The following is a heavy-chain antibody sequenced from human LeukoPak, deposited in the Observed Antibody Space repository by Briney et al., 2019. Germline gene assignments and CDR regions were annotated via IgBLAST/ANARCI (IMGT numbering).Heavy chain of an antibody. CDR3: ARGSVSGYDYHVFDI. V-gene: IGHV4-59*01. CDR1: GGSISSYY. Sequence: SETLSLTCTVSGGSISSYYWSWIRQPPGKGLEWIGYIYYSESTNYNPSLKSRVTISVDTSKNQFSLNLRSVTAADTAVYYCARGSVSGYDYHVFDIWGQGTMVTVSS. J-gene: IGHJ3*02. D-gene: IGHD5-12*01. CDR2: IYYSEST.